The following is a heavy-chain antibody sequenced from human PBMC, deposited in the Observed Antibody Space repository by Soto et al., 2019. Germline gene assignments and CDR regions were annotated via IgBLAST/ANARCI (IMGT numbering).Heavy chain of an antibody. CDR1: GYTFTNYG. D-gene: IGHD6-19*01. CDR3: ARSGYSSGWYHWYFDF. J-gene: IGHJ2*01. Sequence: ASVKVSCKASGYTFTNYGIHWVRQAPGQRLEWMGWINSGSGNTKYSQKLQGRVTINRDTSASTAYMELSSLGSEDTAVYYCARSGYSSGWYHWYFDFWGRGTLVTVSS. V-gene: IGHV1-3*01. CDR2: INSGSGNT.